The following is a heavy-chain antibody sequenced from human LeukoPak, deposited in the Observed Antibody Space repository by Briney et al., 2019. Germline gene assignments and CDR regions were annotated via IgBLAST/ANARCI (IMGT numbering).Heavy chain of an antibody. J-gene: IGHJ4*02. V-gene: IGHV3-9*01. CDR3: VKDIARYYYGTSSLVDY. CDR1: GFAFEDHA. Sequence: PGGSLTLSCAASGFAFEDHALHWVRHAPGKGLEWVAGISSNSATSGYAESVKGRFTISRDNAKNSLYLEMTNLRTEDTAFYYCVKDIARYYYGTSSLVDYWGQGILVTVSS. CDR2: ISSNSATS. D-gene: IGHD3-22*01.